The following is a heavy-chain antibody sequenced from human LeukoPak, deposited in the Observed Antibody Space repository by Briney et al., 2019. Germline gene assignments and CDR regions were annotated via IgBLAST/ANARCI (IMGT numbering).Heavy chain of an antibody. CDR1: GFTFSSYS. V-gene: IGHV3-21*01. CDR2: ISSSSSYI. Sequence: GGSLRLSCAASGFTFSSYSMNWVRQAPGKGLEWVSSISSSSSYIYYADSVKGRFTISRDNAKNSLYLQMNSLRAEDTAVHYCASKKGGYDLTYWGQGTLVTVSS. J-gene: IGHJ4*02. D-gene: IGHD5-12*01. CDR3: ASKKGGYDLTY.